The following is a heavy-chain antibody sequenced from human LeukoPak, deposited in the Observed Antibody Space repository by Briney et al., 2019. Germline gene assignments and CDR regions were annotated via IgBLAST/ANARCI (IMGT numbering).Heavy chain of an antibody. CDR2: ISFGGSNK. J-gene: IGHJ6*02. D-gene: IGHD4-17*01. CDR1: GFTFSYYG. CDR3: AKDGATVTTYAGLLDGMDV. Sequence: GSLRLSCAASGFTFSYYGMQLGRPAPGKGLEWVAVISFGGSNKYYADSVKGRFTISRDNSKNTLYLQMNSLRAEDTAVYYCAKDGATVTTYAGLLDGMDVWGQGTTVTVSS. V-gene: IGHV3-30*18.